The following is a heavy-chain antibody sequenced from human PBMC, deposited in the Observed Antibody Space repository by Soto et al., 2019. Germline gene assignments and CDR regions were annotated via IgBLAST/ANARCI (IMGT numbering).Heavy chain of an antibody. CDR1: GYTFTSYD. V-gene: IGHV1-8*01. CDR2: MNPNSGNT. J-gene: IGHJ6*02. CDR3: ARWPDGYYYYGMDV. Sequence: QVQLVQSGAEVKKPGASVRVSCKASGYTFTSYDINWVRQATGQGLEWMGWMNPNSGNTGYAQKFTGRVTMTRNTSISTAYMELSSLRSEDTAVYYCARWPDGYYYYGMDVWGQGTTVTVSS.